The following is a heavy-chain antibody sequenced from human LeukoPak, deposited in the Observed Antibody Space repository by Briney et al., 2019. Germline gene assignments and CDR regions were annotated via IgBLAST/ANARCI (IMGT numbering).Heavy chain of an antibody. CDR1: GFTFSSYA. D-gene: IGHD3-22*01. J-gene: IGHJ4*02. CDR2: ISGSGGST. Sequence: GGSLRLSCAASGFTFSSYAMSWVRQAPGKGREWVSAISGSGGSTYYADSVKGRFTISRDNSKNTQYLQMNSLRAEDTAVYYCAKDLYYDSSGYYYYWGQGTLVTVSS. CDR3: AKDLYYDSSGYYYY. V-gene: IGHV3-23*01.